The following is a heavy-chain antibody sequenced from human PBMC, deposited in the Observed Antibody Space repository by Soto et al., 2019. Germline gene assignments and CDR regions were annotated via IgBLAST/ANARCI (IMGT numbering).Heavy chain of an antibody. V-gene: IGHV4-59*01. CDR3: ARRYGSAIDY. D-gene: IGHD1-26*01. CDR2: IYYSGST. Sequence: SETLSLTCTVSGASISVYSWSWIRQPPGKGLEWIGYIYYSGSTNYNPSLKSRVAISVDTSKNQFSLKLSSVTAADTAVYYCARRYGSAIDYWGQGTLVTVSS. J-gene: IGHJ4*02. CDR1: GASISVYS.